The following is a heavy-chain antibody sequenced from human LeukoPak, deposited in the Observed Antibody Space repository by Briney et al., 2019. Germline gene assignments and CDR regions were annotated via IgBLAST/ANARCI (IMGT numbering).Heavy chain of an antibody. V-gene: IGHV4-39*01. CDR3: ARSRSGHFGD. CDR1: GDSVSSSSYY. CDR2: MYYSGKT. D-gene: IGHD6-19*01. Sequence: PSETLSLTCTVSGDSVSSSSYYWGWIRQPPGKGLEWIGSMYYSGKTYYNPSLKSRVTMSVDTSKNQFSLKLSSVLAADTAVYYCARSRSGHFGDWGQGTLVTVSS. J-gene: IGHJ4*02.